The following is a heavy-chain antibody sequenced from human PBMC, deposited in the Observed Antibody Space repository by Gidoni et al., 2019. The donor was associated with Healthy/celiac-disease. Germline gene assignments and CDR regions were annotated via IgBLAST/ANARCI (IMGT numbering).Heavy chain of an antibody. D-gene: IGHD3-9*01. Sequence: QVQLVESGGGVVQPGRSLRLSCAASGFTFSSYGMHWVRQAPGKGLEWVAVISYDGSNKYYADSVKGRFTISRDNSKNTLYLQMNSLRAEDTAVYYCAKDQNILTGYLSPRWGYGMDVWGQGTTVTVSS. CDR2: ISYDGSNK. V-gene: IGHV3-30*18. J-gene: IGHJ6*02. CDR3: AKDQNILTGYLSPRWGYGMDV. CDR1: GFTFSSYG.